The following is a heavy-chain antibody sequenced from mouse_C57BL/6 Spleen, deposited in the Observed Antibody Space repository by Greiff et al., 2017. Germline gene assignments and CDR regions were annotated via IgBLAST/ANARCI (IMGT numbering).Heavy chain of an antibody. J-gene: IGHJ1*03. Sequence: QVQLQQPGTELVKPGASVKLSCKASGYTFTSYWMHWVKQRPGQGLEWIGNINPSNGGTNYNEKFKSKATLTVDKSSSTAYMQLSSLTSEDSAVYYWAREHYGSRRGYFDVWGTGTTVTVSS. V-gene: IGHV1-53*01. CDR1: GYTFTSYW. D-gene: IGHD1-1*01. CDR3: AREHYGSRRGYFDV. CDR2: INPSNGGT.